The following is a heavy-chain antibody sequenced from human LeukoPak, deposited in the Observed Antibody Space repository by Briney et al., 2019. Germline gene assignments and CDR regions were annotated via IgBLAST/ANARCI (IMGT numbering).Heavy chain of an antibody. CDR2: ISYSGRT. CDR1: DGSISSNSYY. D-gene: IGHD2-15*01. CDR3: ASPRDVVVVVAATAGYFDL. Sequence: SETLSLTCTVSDGSISSNSYYWGWIRQPPGKGLEWIGSISYSGRTYYNPSLESRVTISVDASKNQFSLELNSVTAADTAVYYCASPRDVVVVVAATAGYFDLWGRGTLVTVSS. J-gene: IGHJ2*01. V-gene: IGHV4-39*01.